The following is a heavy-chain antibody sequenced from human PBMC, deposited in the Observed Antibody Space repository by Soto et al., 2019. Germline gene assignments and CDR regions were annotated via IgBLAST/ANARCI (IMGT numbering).Heavy chain of an antibody. Sequence: PGGSLILSCAASGFTFSSYAMHWVRQAPGKGLEWVAVISYDGSNKYYADSVKGRFTISRDNSKNTLYLQMNSLRAEDTAVYYCARSIGYCSSTSCTDYYYYGMDVWGQGTTVTVS. J-gene: IGHJ6*02. CDR2: ISYDGSNK. CDR3: ARSIGYCSSTSCTDYYYYGMDV. D-gene: IGHD2-2*01. CDR1: GFTFSSYA. V-gene: IGHV3-30-3*01.